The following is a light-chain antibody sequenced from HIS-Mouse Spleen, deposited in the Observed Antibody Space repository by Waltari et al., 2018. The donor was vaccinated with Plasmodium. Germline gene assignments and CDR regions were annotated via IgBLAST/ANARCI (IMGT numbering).Light chain of an antibody. J-gene: IGKJ2*01. Sequence: EIVLTQSPGTLSLSPVERATLSCRASQSVSSSYFAWYQQKPGQAPRLLIYGASSRATGIPDRFSGSGSGTDFTLTISRLEPEDFAVYYCQQYGSSPYTFGQGTKLEIK. CDR3: QQYGSSPYT. CDR1: QSVSSSY. V-gene: IGKV3-20*01. CDR2: GAS.